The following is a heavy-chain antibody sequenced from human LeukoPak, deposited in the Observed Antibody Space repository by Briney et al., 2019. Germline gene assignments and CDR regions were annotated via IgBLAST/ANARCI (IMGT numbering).Heavy chain of an antibody. CDR3: ARLNYDFWSGYYPRVNWFDP. CDR1: GYTFTGYY. J-gene: IGHJ5*02. CDR2: INPNSGGT. V-gene: IGHV1-2*02. D-gene: IGHD3-3*01. Sequence: XSVKVSCKASGYTFTGYYMHWVRQAPGQGLEWMGWINPNSGGTNYAQKFQGRVTMTRDTSISTAYMELSSLRSEDTAVYYCARLNYDFWSGYYPRVNWFDPWGQGTLVTVSS.